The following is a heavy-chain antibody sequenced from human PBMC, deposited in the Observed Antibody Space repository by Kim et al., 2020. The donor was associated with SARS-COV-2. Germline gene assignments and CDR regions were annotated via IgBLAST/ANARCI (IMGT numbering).Heavy chain of an antibody. J-gene: IGHJ3*01. D-gene: IGHD2-21*01. CDR3: AKDLGGGYFTFDV. CDR2: IYDGGIST. Sequence: GGSLRLSCAASGFTFSSYAMNWVRQAPGKGLEWVSVIYDGGISTKYADSVKGRFTISRDDSKNTLYLQMNSLRAEDAAVYYCAKDLGGGYFTFDVWGQGTMVTFSS. V-gene: IGHV3-23*03. CDR1: GFTFSSYA.